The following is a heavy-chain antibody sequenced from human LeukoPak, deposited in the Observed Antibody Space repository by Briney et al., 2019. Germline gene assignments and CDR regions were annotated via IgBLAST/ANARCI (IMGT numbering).Heavy chain of an antibody. CDR3: ARAGGYYWDYFDY. CDR1: GGSISSYY. D-gene: IGHD3-22*01. CDR2: IYYSGST. Sequence: SETLSLTCTVSGGSISSYYWSWIRQPPGKGLEWIGYIYYSGSTNYNPSLKSRVTISVDTSKNQFSLKLSSVTAADTAVYYCARAGGYYWDYFDYWGQGTLVTVSS. J-gene: IGHJ4*02. V-gene: IGHV4-59*01.